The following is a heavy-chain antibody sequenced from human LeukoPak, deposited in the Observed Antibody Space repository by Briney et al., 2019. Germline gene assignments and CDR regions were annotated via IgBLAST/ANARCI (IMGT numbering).Heavy chain of an antibody. V-gene: IGHV3-23*01. CDR3: ARNDDYGGNGYFDY. J-gene: IGHJ4*02. Sequence: PGGSLRLSCAASAFTFSSYWMHWVRQAPEKGLEWVSVISGSGNSTYYADSVKGRFTVSRDNSKNTLYLQKNSLRAEDTALYYCARNDDYGGNGYFDYWGQGTLVTGSS. D-gene: IGHD4-23*01. CDR2: ISGSGNST. CDR1: AFTFSSYW.